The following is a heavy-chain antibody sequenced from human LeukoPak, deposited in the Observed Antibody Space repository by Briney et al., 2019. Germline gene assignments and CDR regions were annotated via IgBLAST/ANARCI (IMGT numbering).Heavy chain of an antibody. V-gene: IGHV4-34*01. CDR3: ARGRGGHTRAYYYYGMDV. Sequence: PSETLSLTCAVYGGSFSGYYWSWIRQPPGKGLEWIGEINHSGSTNYNPSLKSRVTISVDTSKNQFSLKLSSVTAADTAVYYCARGRGGHTRAYYYYGMDVWGQGTTVTVSS. CDR2: INHSGST. D-gene: IGHD2-15*01. J-gene: IGHJ6*02. CDR1: GGSFSGYY.